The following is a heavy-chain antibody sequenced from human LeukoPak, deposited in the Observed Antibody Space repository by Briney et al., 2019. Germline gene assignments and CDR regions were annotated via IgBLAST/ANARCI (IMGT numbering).Heavy chain of an antibody. D-gene: IGHD1-26*01. CDR3: ARGIMGATRPFDY. Sequence: SETLSLTCAVSGGSISSSNWWSWVRPPPGKGLEWIGEIYHSGSTNYNPSLKRRVTISVDKSKNQFSLKLSSVTAADTAVYYCARGIMGATRPFDYWGQGTLVTVSS. J-gene: IGHJ4*02. CDR2: IYHSGST. CDR1: GGSISSSNW. V-gene: IGHV4-4*02.